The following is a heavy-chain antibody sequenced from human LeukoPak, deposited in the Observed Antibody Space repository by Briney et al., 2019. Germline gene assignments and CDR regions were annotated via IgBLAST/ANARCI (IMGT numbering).Heavy chain of an antibody. V-gene: IGHV3-7*01. CDR2: TRPDGYEK. J-gene: IGHJ4*02. CDR1: GFTVSNNY. Sequence: GGSLRLSCAASGFTVSNNYMSWVRQAPGKGLEWVANTRPDGYEKNYVDSVKGRFTISRDNARNSLYLQMNNLRGEDTAVYYCARLRSGSYSFDYWGQGTPVTVSS. D-gene: IGHD3-10*01. CDR3: ARLRSGSYSFDY.